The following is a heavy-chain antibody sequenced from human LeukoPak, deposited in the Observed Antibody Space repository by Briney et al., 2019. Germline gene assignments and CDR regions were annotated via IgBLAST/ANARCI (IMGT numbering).Heavy chain of an antibody. Sequence: GGSLRLSCAASGFTFSSYSMNWVRQAPGKGLEWVSSISSSSSYIYYADSVKGRFTISRDNAKNSLYLQMNSVRAEDTAVYYCARGGYYDSSGYFSFDYWGQGTLVTVSS. CDR3: ARGGYYDSSGYFSFDY. CDR2: ISSSSSYI. J-gene: IGHJ4*02. D-gene: IGHD3-22*01. CDR1: GFTFSSYS. V-gene: IGHV3-21*01.